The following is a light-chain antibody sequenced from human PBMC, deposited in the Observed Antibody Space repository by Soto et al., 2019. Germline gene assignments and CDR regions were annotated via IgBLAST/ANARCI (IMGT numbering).Light chain of an antibody. J-gene: IGKJ5*01. Sequence: IVLTQSPATLSLSPGKRATLSCRASQSVSNFLAWYQQKPGQAPRLLIYDTLNRATGIPARFSGSGSGTDFTLTINILQPEDFAVYYCQQRSNWPPITFGQGTRLEIK. V-gene: IGKV3-11*01. CDR1: QSVSNF. CDR3: QQRSNWPPIT. CDR2: DTL.